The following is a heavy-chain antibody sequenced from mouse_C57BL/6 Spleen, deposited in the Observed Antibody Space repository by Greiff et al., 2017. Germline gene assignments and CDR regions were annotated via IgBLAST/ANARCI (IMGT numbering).Heavy chain of an antibody. V-gene: IGHV5-4*01. CDR1: GFTFSSYA. Sequence: DVKLVESGGGLVKPGGSLKLSCAASGFTFSSYAMSWVRQTPEKRLEWVATISDGGSYTYYPDNVKGRFTISRDNAKNNLYLQMSHLKSEDTAMYYCARDYYGRCHAIDYWGQGTSVTVSS. J-gene: IGHJ4*01. CDR2: ISDGGSYT. D-gene: IGHD1-1*01. CDR3: ARDYYGRCHAIDY.